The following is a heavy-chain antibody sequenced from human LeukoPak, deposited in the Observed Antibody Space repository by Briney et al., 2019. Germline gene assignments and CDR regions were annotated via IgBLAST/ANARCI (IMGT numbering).Heavy chain of an antibody. CDR3: ARRGKGYNWFDYCYYMDV. CDR1: GGSFSGYY. J-gene: IGHJ6*03. D-gene: IGHD5-24*01. CDR2: INHSGST. Sequence: SETLSLTCAVYGGSFSGYYWSWIRQPPGKGLEWIGEINHSGSTNYNPSLKSRVTISVDTSKNQFSLKLSSVTAADTAVYYCARRGKGYNWFDYCYYMDVWGKGTTVTVSS. V-gene: IGHV4-34*01.